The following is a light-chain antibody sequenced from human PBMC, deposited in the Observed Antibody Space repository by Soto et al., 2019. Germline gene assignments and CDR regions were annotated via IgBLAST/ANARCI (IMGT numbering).Light chain of an antibody. CDR1: QSVSSN. CDR3: QQYNNWPYT. CDR2: GAS. Sequence: EIVMTQSPATLAVSPGERAALSCRASQSVSSNFAWYQQKPGQAPRLLIYGASSRATGTPARFSGSGSGTEFTLRLNSLKSEDFAVYYCQQYNNWPYTFGLGTKLEMK. V-gene: IGKV3-15*01. J-gene: IGKJ2*01.